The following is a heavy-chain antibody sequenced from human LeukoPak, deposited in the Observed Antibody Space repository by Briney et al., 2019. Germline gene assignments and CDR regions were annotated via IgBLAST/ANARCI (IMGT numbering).Heavy chain of an antibody. CDR2: INPISGDT. D-gene: IGHD6-13*01. J-gene: IGHJ4*02. CDR3: ARVPYSTSFDY. Sequence: GSSVKVSCKTSGYAFTGSYIHWVRQAPGQGLEWMGWINPISGDTNYAQKFQARATMTTFTSISTAYMELTSLRSDDTAIYYCARVPYSTSFDYWGLGTLVTVSS. CDR1: GYAFTGSY. V-gene: IGHV1-2*02.